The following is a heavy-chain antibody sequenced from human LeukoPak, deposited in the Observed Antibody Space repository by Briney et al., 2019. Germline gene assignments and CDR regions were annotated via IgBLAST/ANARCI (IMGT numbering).Heavy chain of an antibody. CDR2: ISGSGGST. D-gene: IGHD1-26*01. V-gene: IGHV3-23*01. Sequence: QAGGSLRLSCAASGFTFSSYAMSWVRQAPGKGLEWVSAISGSGGSTYYADSVKGRFTISRDNSKNTLYLQMNSLRAEDTAVYYCARSYGGGGYSGSYFLDYWGQGTLVTVSS. CDR1: GFTFSSYA. J-gene: IGHJ4*02. CDR3: ARSYGGGGYSGSYFLDY.